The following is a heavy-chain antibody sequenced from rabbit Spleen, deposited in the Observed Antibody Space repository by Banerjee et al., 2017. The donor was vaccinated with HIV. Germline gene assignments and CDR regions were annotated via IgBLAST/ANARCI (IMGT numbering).Heavy chain of an antibody. V-gene: IGHV1S40*01. CDR3: ARDTSSSFSSYGMDL. CDR1: GVSFSGDSY. CDR2: IDAGSSGFT. Sequence: QQLEESGGDLVKPGASLTLTCTASGVSFSGDSYMCWVRQAPGKGLEWIACIDAGSSGFTYFASWAKGRFTISKTSSTTVTLQMTSLTAADTATYFCARDTSSSFSSYGMDLWGPGTLVTVS. J-gene: IGHJ6*01. D-gene: IGHD1-1*01.